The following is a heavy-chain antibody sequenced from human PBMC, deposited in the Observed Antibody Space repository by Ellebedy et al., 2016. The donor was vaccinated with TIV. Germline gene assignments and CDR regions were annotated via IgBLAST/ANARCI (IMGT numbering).Heavy chain of an antibody. CDR2: INHSGST. D-gene: IGHD4-11*01. J-gene: IGHJ6*02. CDR1: GDSISTSTYY. Sequence: SETLSLTCTVSGDSISTSTYYWGWIRQAPGKGLEWIGEINHSGSTNYNPSLKSRVTISVDKSKNQFSLKLSSVTAADTAVYYCARRYSNYDYGMDVWGQGTTVTVSS. V-gene: IGHV4-39*07. CDR3: ARRYSNYDYGMDV.